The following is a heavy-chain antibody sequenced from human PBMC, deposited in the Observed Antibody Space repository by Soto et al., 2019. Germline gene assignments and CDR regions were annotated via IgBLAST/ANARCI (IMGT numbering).Heavy chain of an antibody. J-gene: IGHJ6*03. Sequence: EVQLVESGGGLVQPGGSLRLSCAASRFTFGSYWMSWVRQAPGKGLEWVANIEHDGSEKYYVDSVKGRFTISRDNAKNSLYLQMNSLRADDTAVYYCVRVITMVRGLNYYYFYMDVWGKGTTVTVSS. V-gene: IGHV3-7*01. CDR1: RFTFGSYW. D-gene: IGHD3-10*01. CDR2: IEHDGSEK. CDR3: VRVITMVRGLNYYYFYMDV.